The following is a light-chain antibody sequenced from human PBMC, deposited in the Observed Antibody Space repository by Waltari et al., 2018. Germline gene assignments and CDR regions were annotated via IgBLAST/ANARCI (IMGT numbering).Light chain of an antibody. CDR1: QSVSSS. CDR3: QQRSSWWT. Sequence: EIVLTQSPATLSLSPGERATLSCRASQSVSSSLAWYQQKPGRAPRLLIYDASNRATGIPARFSGSGSGTDFTLTISSLEPEDFAVYYCQQRSSWWTFGQGTKVEIK. J-gene: IGKJ1*01. CDR2: DAS. V-gene: IGKV3-11*01.